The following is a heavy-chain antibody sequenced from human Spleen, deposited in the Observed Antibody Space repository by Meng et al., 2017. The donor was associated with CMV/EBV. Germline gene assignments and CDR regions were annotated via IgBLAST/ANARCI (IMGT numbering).Heavy chain of an antibody. CDR1: GFSLRSYW. Sequence: VQLVESGGGLVQPGGSLRLSCAVSGFSLRSYWMHWVRQVPGEGLVWVSRINTDGSFTSYADSVKGRFTISRDNAKNTLYLHMHSLRVDDSAVYYCGRDLTGERDQWGQGTLVTVSS. CDR2: INTDGSFT. J-gene: IGHJ4*02. CDR3: GRDLTGERDQ. V-gene: IGHV3-74*03. D-gene: IGHD7-27*01.